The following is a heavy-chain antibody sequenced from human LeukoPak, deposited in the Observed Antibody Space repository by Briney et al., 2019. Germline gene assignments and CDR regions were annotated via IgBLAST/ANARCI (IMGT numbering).Heavy chain of an antibody. CDR1: EFAFSHFA. CDR3: TRDAYNFNDFDY. CDR2: VSSHGNDG. J-gene: IGHJ4*02. Sequence: GGSLRLSCAVSEFAFSHFAMHWVRQAPGKGLEWVAVVSSHGNDGYYADSVKGRFTISRDNSKNTLYLQIDSLRAEDTAIYYCTRDAYNFNDFDYWGQGTLVTVSS. V-gene: IGHV3-30*01. D-gene: IGHD5-24*01.